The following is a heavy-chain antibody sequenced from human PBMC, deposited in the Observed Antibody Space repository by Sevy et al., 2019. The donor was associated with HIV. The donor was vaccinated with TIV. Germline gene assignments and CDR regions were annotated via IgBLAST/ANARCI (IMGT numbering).Heavy chain of an antibody. CDR1: GYSFTSYW. CDR2: IYPGDSDT. V-gene: IGHV5-51*01. CDR3: ARHRRVDTAMDPYYYYYMDV. J-gene: IGHJ6*03. Sequence: GESLKIYCKGSGYSFTSYWIGWVRQMPGKGLEWMGIIYPGDSDTRYSPSFQGQVTISADKSISTAYLQWSSLKASDTAMYYCARHRRVDTAMDPYYYYYMDVWGKGTTVTVSS. D-gene: IGHD5-18*01.